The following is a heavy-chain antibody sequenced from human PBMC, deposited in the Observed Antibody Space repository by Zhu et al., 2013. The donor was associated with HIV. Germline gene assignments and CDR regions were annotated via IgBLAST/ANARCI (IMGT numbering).Heavy chain of an antibody. J-gene: IGHJ4*02. D-gene: IGHD4-17*01. CDR1: GGTFNTYA. CDR3: ARDGGYGGNYDY. V-gene: IGHV1-69*01. Sequence: QLVQSGAEVKKPGSSVKVSCKASGGTFNTYAITWVRQAPGQGLEWMGGIIPIFGTANYAQKFQGRVTITADESTSTAYMELSSLRSEDTAVYYCARDGGYGGNYDYWGQGTLVTVSS. CDR2: IIPIFGTA.